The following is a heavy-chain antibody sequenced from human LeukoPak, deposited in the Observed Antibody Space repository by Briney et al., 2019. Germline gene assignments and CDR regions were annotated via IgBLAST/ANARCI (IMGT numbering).Heavy chain of an antibody. CDR3: ARESGIGSGYYQSWPLNYYFDY. CDR2: IKQDGSEK. J-gene: IGHJ4*02. V-gene: IGHV3-7*01. D-gene: IGHD3-22*01. Sequence: GGSLRLSCAASGFTISDHYMDWVRQAPGKGLEWVANIKQDGSEKYYVDSVKGRFTISRDNAKNSLYLQMNSLRAEDTAVYYCARESGIGSGYYQSWPLNYYFDYWGQGTLVTVSS. CDR1: GFTISDHY.